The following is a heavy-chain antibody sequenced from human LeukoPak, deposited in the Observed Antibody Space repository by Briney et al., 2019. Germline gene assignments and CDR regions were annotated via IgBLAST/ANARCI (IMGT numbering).Heavy chain of an antibody. CDR3: ARKGDGDGRYDY. CDR1: GFTFSSYA. CDR2: ISSNGGST. J-gene: IGHJ4*02. D-gene: IGHD3-16*01. Sequence: GGSLRLSCAASGFTFSSYAMHWVRQAPGKGLEYVSAISSNGGSTHYTNSEKRRFTISRDNSKNTLYHQMGSLRAEDMAVYYCARKGDGDGRYDYWGQGTLVTVSS. V-gene: IGHV3-64*01.